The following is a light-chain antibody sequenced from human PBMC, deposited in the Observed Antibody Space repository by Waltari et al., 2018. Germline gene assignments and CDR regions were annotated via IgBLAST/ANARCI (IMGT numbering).Light chain of an antibody. CDR1: KLGDKY. V-gene: IGLV3-1*01. CDR2: HDT. CDR3: QAWDSSTVV. Sequence: SYDLTQPPSVSVSPGQTASISCSGDKLGDKYASWYQQKPGQSPVLVIYHDTKRPSGIPERLDGSNSGNTATLTLSGTQAMDEADYYCQAWDSSTVVFGGGTKLTVL. J-gene: IGLJ2*01.